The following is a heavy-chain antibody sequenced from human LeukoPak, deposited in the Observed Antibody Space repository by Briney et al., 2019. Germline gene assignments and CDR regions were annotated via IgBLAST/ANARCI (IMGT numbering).Heavy chain of an antibody. J-gene: IGHJ4*02. CDR2: IYYSGST. Sequence: SETLSLTCAVYGGSFSRYYWSWIRQPPGKGLEWIGYIYYSGSTNYNPSLKSRVTISVDTSKNQFSLKLSSVTAADTAVYYCARGYGSGSYSPHFDYWGQGTLVTVSS. V-gene: IGHV4-59*01. CDR1: GGSFSRYY. D-gene: IGHD1-26*01. CDR3: ARGYGSGSYSPHFDY.